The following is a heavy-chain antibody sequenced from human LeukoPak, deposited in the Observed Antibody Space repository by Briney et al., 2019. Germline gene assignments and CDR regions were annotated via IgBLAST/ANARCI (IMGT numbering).Heavy chain of an antibody. Sequence: GGSLRLSCAASGFTVSDNYMSWVRQAPGKGREWLSVMYSRGATYYANSVKGRFTFSRDISKNTLYLQMNGLRTEDTAMYYCARDAPQVPAAGVLASWGQGTLVIVSS. V-gene: IGHV3-53*01. CDR3: ARDAPQVPAAGVLAS. D-gene: IGHD6-13*01. CDR1: GFTVSDNY. CDR2: MYSRGAT. J-gene: IGHJ5*02.